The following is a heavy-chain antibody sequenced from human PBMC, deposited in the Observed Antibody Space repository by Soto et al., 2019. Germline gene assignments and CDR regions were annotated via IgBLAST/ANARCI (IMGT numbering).Heavy chain of an antibody. Sequence: GGSLRLSCAASGFTFSSYWMHWVRQAPGKGLVWVSRINSDGSSTSYADSVKGRFTISRDNAKNTLYLQMNSLRAEDTAVYYCARDGDLIAVAGTTVLYYGMDVWGQGTTVTVSS. V-gene: IGHV3-74*01. J-gene: IGHJ6*02. CDR2: INSDGSST. CDR3: ARDGDLIAVAGTTVLYYGMDV. CDR1: GFTFSSYW. D-gene: IGHD6-19*01.